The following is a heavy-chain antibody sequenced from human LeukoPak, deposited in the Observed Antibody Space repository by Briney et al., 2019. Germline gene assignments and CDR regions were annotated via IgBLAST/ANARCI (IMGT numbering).Heavy chain of an antibody. J-gene: IGHJ3*02. Sequence: SETLSLTCAVSGGSFSGYYWSWIRQPPGKGLEWIGEINHSGSTNYNPSLKSRVTISVDTSKNQFSLKLSSVTAADTAVYYCAASGYYYDAFDIWGQGTMVAVSS. CDR1: GGSFSGYY. V-gene: IGHV4-34*01. D-gene: IGHD3-22*01. CDR2: INHSGST. CDR3: AASGYYYDAFDI.